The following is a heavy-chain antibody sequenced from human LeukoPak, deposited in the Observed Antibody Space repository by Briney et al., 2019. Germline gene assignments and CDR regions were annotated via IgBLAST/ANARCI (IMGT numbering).Heavy chain of an antibody. CDR2: INPNSGGT. CDR3: ASGGREDVVLVIAYSDY. Sequence: GASVKVSCKTSGYTFTGYYLHWVRQAPGQGPEWMGWINPNSGGTNFAQQFQGRVTMIRDTSISTAYMELSRLRSDDTAVYYCASGGREDVVLVIAYSDYWGQGTPVTVSS. J-gene: IGHJ4*02. CDR1: GYTFTGYY. D-gene: IGHD2-8*02. V-gene: IGHV1-2*02.